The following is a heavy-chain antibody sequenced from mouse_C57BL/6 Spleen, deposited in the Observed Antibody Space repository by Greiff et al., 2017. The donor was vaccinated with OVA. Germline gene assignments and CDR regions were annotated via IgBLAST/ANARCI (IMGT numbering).Heavy chain of an antibody. V-gene: IGHV1-76*01. D-gene: IGHD2-2*01. CDR2: IYPGSGNT. Sequence: QVQLKESGAELVRPGASVKLSCKASGYTFTDYYINWVKQRPGQGLEWIARIYPGSGNTYYNEKFKGKATLTAEKSSSTAYMQLSSLTSEDSAVYFCAREIYYGYDGAWFAYWGQGTLVTVSA. CDR1: GYTFTDYY. J-gene: IGHJ3*01. CDR3: AREIYYGYDGAWFAY.